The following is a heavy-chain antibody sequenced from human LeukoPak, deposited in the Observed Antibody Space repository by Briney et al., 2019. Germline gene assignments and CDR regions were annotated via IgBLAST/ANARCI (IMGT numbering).Heavy chain of an antibody. CDR1: GGSISSGNYY. Sequence: PSETLSLTCTVSGGSISSGNYYSSWIRQPAGKGLEWLVRIYISGTTNYNPSLKSRVTISVDTSKNQFSLKLSSVTAADTAVYFCAREEAQYSGSAYYYYYMDVWGKGTTVTVSS. J-gene: IGHJ6*03. CDR2: IYISGTT. D-gene: IGHD6-6*01. V-gene: IGHV4-61*02. CDR3: AREEAQYSGSAYYYYYMDV.